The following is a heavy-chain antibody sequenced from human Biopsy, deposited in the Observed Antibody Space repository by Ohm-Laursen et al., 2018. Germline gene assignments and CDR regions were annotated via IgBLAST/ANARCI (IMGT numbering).Heavy chain of an antibody. CDR2: IYSSGST. D-gene: IGHD6-13*01. CDR3: AREPRIAAVAQFDP. V-gene: IGHV4-4*07. CDR1: GGSISNYY. Sequence: SDTLSLTCTVSGGSISNYYWSWIRQPAVKGLEWIGRIYSSGSTNYNPSLKSRVTMSVDTSKNQFSLILSSMTAADTAVYYCAREPRIAAVAQFDPWGQGTLVTVSS. J-gene: IGHJ5*02.